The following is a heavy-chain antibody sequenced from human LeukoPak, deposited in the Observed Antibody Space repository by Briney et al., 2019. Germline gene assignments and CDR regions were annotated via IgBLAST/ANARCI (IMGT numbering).Heavy chain of an antibody. CDR3: AKESPRKGSGWSVFDY. V-gene: IGHV3-9*01. Sequence: GRSLRLSCAASGFTFDDYAMHWVPQAPGKGLEWVSGISWNSGSIGYADSVKGRFTISRDNAKNSLYLQMNSLRAEDTALYYCAKESPRKGSGWSVFDYWGQGTLVTVSS. D-gene: IGHD6-19*01. CDR1: GFTFDDYA. J-gene: IGHJ4*02. CDR2: ISWNSGSI.